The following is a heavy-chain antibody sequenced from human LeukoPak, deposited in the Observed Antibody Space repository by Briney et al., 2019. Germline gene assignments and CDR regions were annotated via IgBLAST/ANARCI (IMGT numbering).Heavy chain of an antibody. CDR3: VKDLGRYRNNFFDY. Sequence: GGSLRLSCAASGFTFSSIAMSWVRQAPDKGLEWDSTISGSGGGTYYADSVMGRFTISRDDSKNTLYLQMNSLRADDTAVYYCVKDLGRYRNNFFDYWGQGNLVTVSS. J-gene: IGHJ4*02. CDR2: ISGSGGGT. D-gene: IGHD1-26*01. V-gene: IGHV3-23*01. CDR1: GFTFSSIA.